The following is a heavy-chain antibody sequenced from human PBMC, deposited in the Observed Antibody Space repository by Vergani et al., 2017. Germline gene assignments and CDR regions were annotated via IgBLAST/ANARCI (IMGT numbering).Heavy chain of an antibody. J-gene: IGHJ5*02. CDR2: IYSTGST. Sequence: QVQLEESGPGLVKPSETLSLTCTVSGGSLNTYYWSWIRQSPGKGLEWIGYIYSTGSTNYNPSLNSRVTMSVDTSKNQFSLKLSSVTAADTAVYYCARTSIAARPLGWFDPWGQGTLVTVSS. CDR3: ARTSIAARPLGWFDP. D-gene: IGHD6-6*01. CDR1: GGSLNTYY. V-gene: IGHV4-59*08.